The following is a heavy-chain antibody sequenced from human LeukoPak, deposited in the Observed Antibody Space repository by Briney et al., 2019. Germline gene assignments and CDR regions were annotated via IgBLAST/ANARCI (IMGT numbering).Heavy chain of an antibody. CDR3: ARHLYGLLWFGELLTWFDP. D-gene: IGHD3-10*01. V-gene: IGHV4-59*08. Sequence: TSSETLSLTCTVSGGSISSYYWSWIRQPPGKGLEGIGYIYYSGSTNYNPSLKSRVTISVDTSKNQFSLKLSSVTAADTAVYYCARHLYGLLWFGELLTWFDPWGQGTLVTVSS. CDR2: IYYSGST. CDR1: GGSISSYY. J-gene: IGHJ5*02.